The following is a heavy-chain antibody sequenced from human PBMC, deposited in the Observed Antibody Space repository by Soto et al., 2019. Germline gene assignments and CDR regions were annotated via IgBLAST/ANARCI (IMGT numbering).Heavy chain of an antibody. V-gene: IGHV3-9*01. D-gene: IGHD2-21*01. Sequence: GGSLRLSCAASGFTFDDYAMHWVRQAPGKGLEWVSGISWNSGSIGYADSVKGRFTISRDNAKNSLYLQMNSLRAEDTALYYCAKPRGIGFDAFDIWGQGTMVTVSS. CDR2: ISWNSGSI. CDR1: GFTFDDYA. CDR3: AKPRGIGFDAFDI. J-gene: IGHJ3*02.